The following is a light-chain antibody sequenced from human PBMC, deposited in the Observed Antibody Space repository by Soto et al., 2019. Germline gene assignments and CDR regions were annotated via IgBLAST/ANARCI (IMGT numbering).Light chain of an antibody. CDR2: DAS. J-gene: IGKJ5*01. CDR3: QQRSSSIT. CDR1: QSVSSS. Sequence: EIVLTQSPVILSLSPGERATLSCRASQSVSSSLAWYQQKPGQAPRLLIYDASNTATGIPARFSGSGSGTDFTLTISSLEPEDFAIYYCQQRSSSITFGQGTRLETK. V-gene: IGKV3-11*01.